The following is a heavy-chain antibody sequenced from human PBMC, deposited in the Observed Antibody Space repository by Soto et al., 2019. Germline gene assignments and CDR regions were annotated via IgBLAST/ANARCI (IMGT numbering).Heavy chain of an antibody. J-gene: IGHJ4*02. Sequence: GGSLRLSCAASGFTFSNAWMNWVRQAPGKGLEWVGRIKSKTDGGTTDYAAPGKGRFTISRDDSKNTLYLQMDSLKTEDTAVYYCTTDPVTMIVVVPSSGWGQGTLVTVSS. CDR1: GFTFSNAW. CDR2: IKSKTDGGTT. V-gene: IGHV3-15*07. CDR3: TTDPVTMIVVVPSSG. D-gene: IGHD3-22*01.